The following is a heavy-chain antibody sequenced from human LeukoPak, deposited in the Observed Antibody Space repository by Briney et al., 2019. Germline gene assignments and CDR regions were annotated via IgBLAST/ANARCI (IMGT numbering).Heavy chain of an antibody. Sequence: PGGSLRLSCAASGFTFSSYSMNWVRQAPGKGLEWVGRIKSKTDGGTTDYAAPVKGRFTISRDDSKNTLYLQMNSLKTEDTAVYYCTTVTATVTTSNAFDIWGQGTMVTVSS. J-gene: IGHJ3*02. V-gene: IGHV3-15*01. CDR3: TTVTATVTTSNAFDI. CDR1: GFTFSSYS. CDR2: IKSKTDGGTT. D-gene: IGHD4-17*01.